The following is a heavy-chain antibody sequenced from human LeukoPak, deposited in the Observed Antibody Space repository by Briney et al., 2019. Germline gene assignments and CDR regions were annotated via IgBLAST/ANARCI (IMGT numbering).Heavy chain of an antibody. J-gene: IGHJ6*03. D-gene: IGHD3-16*01. CDR1: GGSFSGYY. Sequence: TETLSLTCAVYGGSFSGYYWSWIRQPPGKGLEWIGEINHSGGTKYNPSLKSRVTISVDTSKNQFSLKLSSVTAADTAMYYCARVKDPGGYYYYYYMDVWGKGTTVTVSS. V-gene: IGHV4-34*01. CDR2: INHSGGT. CDR3: ARVKDPGGYYYYYYMDV.